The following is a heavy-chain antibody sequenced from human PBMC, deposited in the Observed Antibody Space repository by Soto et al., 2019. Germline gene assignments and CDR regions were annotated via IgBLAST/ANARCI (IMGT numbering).Heavy chain of an antibody. CDR2: INHSGST. CDR3: ARGRYNWNYYYGMDV. J-gene: IGHJ6*02. V-gene: IGHV4-34*01. CDR1: GGSFSGYY. Sequence: ASEPLSLTCGVYGGSFSGYYWSWIRQPPGKGLEWIGEINHSGSTNYNPSLKGRVTISVDTSKNQFSLKLSSVTAADTAVYYCARGRYNWNYYYGMDVWGQGTTVTVSS. D-gene: IGHD1-20*01.